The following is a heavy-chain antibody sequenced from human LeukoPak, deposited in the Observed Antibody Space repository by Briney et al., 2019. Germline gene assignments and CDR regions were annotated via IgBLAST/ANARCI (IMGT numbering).Heavy chain of an antibody. CDR2: IIPIFGTA. Sequence: SVKVSCTASGGTFSSYAISWVRQAPGQGLEWMGGIIPIFGTANYAQKFQGRVTITADESTSTAYMELSSLRSEDTAVYYCARDKMGYGDYVVSTGSDYGMDVWGQGTTVTVSS. D-gene: IGHD4-17*01. CDR3: ARDKMGYGDYVVSTGSDYGMDV. V-gene: IGHV1-69*13. J-gene: IGHJ6*02. CDR1: GGTFSSYA.